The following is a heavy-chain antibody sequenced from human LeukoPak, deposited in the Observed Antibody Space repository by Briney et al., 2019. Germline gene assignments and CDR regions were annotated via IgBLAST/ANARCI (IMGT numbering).Heavy chain of an antibody. CDR1: EYTFTGYY. CDR2: VNPNSGGT. Sequence: ASVKVSCKASEYTFTGYYVHWVRQAPGQGLEWMGRVNPNSGGTNYAQKFQGRVTMTSDTSINTAYMELSSLGSDDTAVYYCAREFFYDSGGSDYWGQGTLVTVSS. D-gene: IGHD3-22*01. J-gene: IGHJ4*02. V-gene: IGHV1-2*06. CDR3: AREFFYDSGGSDY.